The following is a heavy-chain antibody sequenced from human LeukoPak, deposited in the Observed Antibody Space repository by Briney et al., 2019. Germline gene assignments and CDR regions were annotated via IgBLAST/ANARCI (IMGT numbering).Heavy chain of an antibody. CDR3: AREDSYGPFDY. CDR1: GGSISSGGYS. V-gene: IGHV4-30-2*01. J-gene: IGHJ4*02. Sequence: PSQTLSLTCAVSGGSISSGGYSWSWLRQPPGKGLEWIGYIYHSGSTYYNPSLKSRVTISVDRSKNQFSLKLSSVTAADTAVYYCAREDSYGPFDYWGQGTLVTVSS. CDR2: IYHSGST. D-gene: IGHD5-18*01.